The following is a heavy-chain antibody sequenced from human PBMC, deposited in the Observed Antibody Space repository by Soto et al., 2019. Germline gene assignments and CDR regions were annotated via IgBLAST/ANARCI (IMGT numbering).Heavy chain of an antibody. V-gene: IGHV3-30*03. J-gene: IGHJ5*02. Sequence: QVQVVESGGGVVQPGRSLRLSCAASGFTVSGYGMHWVRQAPGKGLEWVALISYDGSNKDYADSVKGRFTISRDNSKNALYLQMNSLRAEDTAVYYCVRCWGTGDGSNLGYTWFDPWGQGTLVTVSS. D-gene: IGHD1-1*01. CDR1: GFTVSGYG. CDR3: VRCWGTGDGSNLGYTWFDP. CDR2: ISYDGSNK.